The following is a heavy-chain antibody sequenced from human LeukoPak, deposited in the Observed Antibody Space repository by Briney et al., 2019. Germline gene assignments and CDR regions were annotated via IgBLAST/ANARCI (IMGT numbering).Heavy chain of an antibody. CDR3: AIWFGELNY. V-gene: IGHV3-7*01. J-gene: IGHJ4*02. Sequence: TGGSLRLSCAASGFTFSSYAMSWVRQAPGKGLEWVAHINEGGSDKYYVDSVKGRFTISRDNVQSSLYLQMNDLRAEDTAVYYCAIWFGELNYWGQGTLVTVSS. CDR2: INEGGSDK. D-gene: IGHD3-10*01. CDR1: GFTFSSYA.